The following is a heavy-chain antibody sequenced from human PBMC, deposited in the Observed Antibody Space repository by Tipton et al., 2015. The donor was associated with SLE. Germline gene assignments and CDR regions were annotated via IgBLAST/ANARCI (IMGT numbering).Heavy chain of an antibody. D-gene: IGHD1-26*01. CDR2: IKEDGNDK. V-gene: IGHV3-7*01. CDR1: GFTFSTYW. CDR3: ATEKWGGGFDI. J-gene: IGHJ3*02. Sequence: SLRLSCAASGFTFSTYWMSWVRQAPGKGLEWVANIKEDGNDKYYVDSVKGRFTISRDNAKNSLYLQMNSLRAEDTAVYYCATEKWGGGFDIWGQGTMVTVSS.